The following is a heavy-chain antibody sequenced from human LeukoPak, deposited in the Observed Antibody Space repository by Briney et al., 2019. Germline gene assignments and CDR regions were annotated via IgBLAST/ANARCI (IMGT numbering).Heavy chain of an antibody. V-gene: IGHV1-69*01. CDR3: ARDWGSLNWFDP. D-gene: IGHD3-16*01. Sequence: SVKVSCKASGGTFSSYAISWVRQAPGQGLEWMGGIIPIFGTANYAQKFQGRVTITADESTSTAYMELSSLRSEDTAVYYCARDWGSLNWFDPWGQGALVTVSS. CDR2: IIPIFGTA. CDR1: GGTFSSYA. J-gene: IGHJ5*02.